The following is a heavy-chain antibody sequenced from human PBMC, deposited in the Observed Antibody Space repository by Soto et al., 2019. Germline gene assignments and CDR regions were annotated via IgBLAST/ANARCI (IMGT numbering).Heavy chain of an antibody. CDR2: IYYSGST. J-gene: IGHJ4*02. CDR3: AGGRRLADLNCDC. V-gene: IGHV4-59*01. CDR1: GGSISSYY. Sequence: QVQLQESGPGLVKPSETLSLTCTVSGGSISSYYWSWIRQPPGKGLEWIGDIYYSGSTNYNPALKSRVNISVDTSRNHVSLKLSSVTAADTAVYYCAGGRRLADLNCDCWVQGTLVAVSS. D-gene: IGHD2-15*01.